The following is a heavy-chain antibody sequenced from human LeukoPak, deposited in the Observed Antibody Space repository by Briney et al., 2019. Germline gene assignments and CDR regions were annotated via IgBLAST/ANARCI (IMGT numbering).Heavy chain of an antibody. CDR1: GFTFSTYA. CDR2: IPYDGSNK. Sequence: PGRSLRLSCAASGFTFSTYAMHWVRQAPGKGLEWVTLIPYDGSNKYYADSVKGRFTVSRDNSKNTLYLQMNSLRAEDTAVYYCARDGISRGSGTYYNAWGEGTLVTVSS. CDR3: ARDGISRGSGTYYNA. V-gene: IGHV3-30*01. J-gene: IGHJ5*02. D-gene: IGHD3-10*01.